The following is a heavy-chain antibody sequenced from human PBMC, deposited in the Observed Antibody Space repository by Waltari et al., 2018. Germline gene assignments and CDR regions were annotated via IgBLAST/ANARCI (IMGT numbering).Heavy chain of an antibody. J-gene: IGHJ4*02. Sequence: QVQLQESGPGLVKPSEPLSPTRAVSGDAVASSWWSWIRPPPGRGLEWIGYIYNRGATNYNPSLLSRATISVDTSKNYFSLNVTSVTAADTAVYYCARAVRNQLLSEYWGQGTLVAVSS. CDR2: IYNRGAT. V-gene: IGHV4-59*02. CDR1: GDAVASSW. D-gene: IGHD2-2*01. CDR3: ARAVRNQLLSEY.